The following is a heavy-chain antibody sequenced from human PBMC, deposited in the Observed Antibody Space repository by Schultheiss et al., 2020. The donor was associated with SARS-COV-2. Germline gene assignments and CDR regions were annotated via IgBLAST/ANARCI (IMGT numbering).Heavy chain of an antibody. J-gene: IGHJ3*02. V-gene: IGHV4-59*12. Sequence: SETLSLTCTVSGGSISSYYWSWIRQPPGKGLEWIGYIYYSGSTYYNPSLKSRVTISVDRSKNQLSLDLSSVTAADTAVYYCARGPQGTPGETFDIWGQGTMVTVSS. D-gene: IGHD2-15*01. CDR2: IYYSGST. CDR3: ARGPQGTPGETFDI. CDR1: GGSISSYY.